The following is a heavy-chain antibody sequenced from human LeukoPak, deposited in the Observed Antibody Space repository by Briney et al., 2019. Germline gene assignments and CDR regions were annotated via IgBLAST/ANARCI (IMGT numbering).Heavy chain of an antibody. Sequence: SETLSLTCTVSGGPISSYYWSWIRQPPGKGLEWIGYIYYSGSTNYNPSLKSRVTISVDTSKNQFSLKLSSVTAADTAVYYCAREGPLMDVWGKGTTVTVSS. CDR3: AREGPLMDV. J-gene: IGHJ6*03. CDR2: IYYSGST. CDR1: GGPISSYY. V-gene: IGHV4-59*01.